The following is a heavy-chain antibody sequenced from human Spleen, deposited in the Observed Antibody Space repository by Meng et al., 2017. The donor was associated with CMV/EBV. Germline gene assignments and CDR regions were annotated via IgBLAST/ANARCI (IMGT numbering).Heavy chain of an antibody. CDR3: ARDGGNLDWFDP. V-gene: IGHV1-2*02. D-gene: IGHD4-23*01. CDR2: INPNTGDT. J-gene: IGHJ5*02. Sequence: SCKTSGYPFTYDYIHWVRQAPGQGLEWMGWINPNTGDTNYAQNFQGRVSMTRDTSLSTAYMELRSLTSDDTGVYYCARDGGNLDWFDPWGQGTLVTVSS. CDR1: GYPFTYDY.